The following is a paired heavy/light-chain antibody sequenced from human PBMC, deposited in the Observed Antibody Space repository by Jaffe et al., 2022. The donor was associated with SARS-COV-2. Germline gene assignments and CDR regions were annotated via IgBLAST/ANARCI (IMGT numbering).Light chain of an antibody. Sequence: QSALTQPRSVSGSPGQSVTISCTGTSSDVGGYNYVSWYQQHPGKAPKLMIYDVSKRPSGVPDRFSGSKSGNTASLTISGLQAEDEADYYCCSYAGSYTSVFGTGTKVTVL. CDR3: CSYAGSYTSV. CDR2: DVS. CDR1: SSDVGGYNY. V-gene: IGLV2-11*01. J-gene: IGLJ1*01.
Heavy chain of an antibody. V-gene: IGHV4-61*02. J-gene: IGHJ6*02. CDR2: IYTSGST. CDR1: GGSISSGSYY. Sequence: QVQLQESGPGLVKPSQTLSLTCTVSGGSISSGSYYWSWIRQPAGKGLEWIGRIYTSGSTNYNPSLKSRVTISVDTSKNQFSLKLSSVTAADTAVYYCARDMGRITIFGVVPPGIGGMDVWGQGTTVTVSS. D-gene: IGHD3-3*01. CDR3: ARDMGRITIFGVVPPGIGGMDV.